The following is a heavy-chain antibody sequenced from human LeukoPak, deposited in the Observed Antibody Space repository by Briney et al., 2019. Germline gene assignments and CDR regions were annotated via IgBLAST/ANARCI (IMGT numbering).Heavy chain of an antibody. CDR3: TGNYYGSGSYADFDY. V-gene: IGHV3-73*01. CDR2: IRSTANGYAT. D-gene: IGHD3-10*01. Sequence: GGSLRLSCAASGFTFSGSALHWVRQASGKGLEWVGRIRSTANGYATAYAASVKGRSTISRDDSKNTAYLQMDSLKTEDTAVYYCTGNYYGSGSYADFDYWGQGTLVTVSS. CDR1: GFTFSGSA. J-gene: IGHJ4*02.